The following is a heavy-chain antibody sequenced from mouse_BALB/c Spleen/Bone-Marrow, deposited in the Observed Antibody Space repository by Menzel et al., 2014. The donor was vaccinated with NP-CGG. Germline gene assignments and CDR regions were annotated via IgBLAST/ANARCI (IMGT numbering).Heavy chain of an antibody. CDR2: IGAGGST. CDR3: ARERPNYFDN. Sequence: VKLVESGPGLVAPSQSLSITCTVSGFSLTSYGVHWVRQPPGKGLEWLGVIGAGGSTDYNSALMSRLSTSKDNSKSQVFLKMNSLQTDDTAMYYCARERPNYFDNWGQGTVLTVSS. J-gene: IGHJ2*01. V-gene: IGHV2-9*02. CDR1: GFSLTSYG.